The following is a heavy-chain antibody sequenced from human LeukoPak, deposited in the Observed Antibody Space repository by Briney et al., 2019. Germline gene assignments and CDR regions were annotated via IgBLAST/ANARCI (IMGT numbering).Heavy chain of an antibody. Sequence: SVNVSCKASGYGFTSYGISWVRQAPGQGLEWMGWITAYNGQTYYEQNLQGRLTLNTDTSTRTAYMELRSLRSDDTAVYYLAGEEYCNSTMCYKAFDIWGQGTMVTVSS. V-gene: IGHV1-18*01. CDR3: AGEEYCNSTMCYKAFDI. D-gene: IGHD2-2*01. CDR1: GYGFTSYG. CDR2: ITAYNGQT. J-gene: IGHJ3*02.